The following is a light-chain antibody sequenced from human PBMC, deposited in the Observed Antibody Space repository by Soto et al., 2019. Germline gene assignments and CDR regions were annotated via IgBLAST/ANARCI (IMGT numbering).Light chain of an antibody. CDR3: QQADSFPLT. V-gene: IGKV1-12*01. CDR2: FGS. CDR1: HDIGNL. J-gene: IGKJ4*01. Sequence: DIQMTQSPSSVSASVGDRVTLTCRASHDIGNLLAWYQQKPGKAPTLLIYFGSNLQTGVPSRFSGSGSETDFTLTISSLQPEDVATYYCQQADSFPLTFGRGTRVEIK.